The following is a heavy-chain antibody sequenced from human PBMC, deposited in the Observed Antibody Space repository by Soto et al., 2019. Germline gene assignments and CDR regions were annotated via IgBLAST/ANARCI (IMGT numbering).Heavy chain of an antibody. J-gene: IGHJ4*02. V-gene: IGHV2-70*04. D-gene: IGHD3-22*01. Sequence: GPTLVNPTQTLTLTCTFSGFSLSTSGMRVSWIRQPPGKALEWLARIDWDDDKFYSTSLKTRLTISKDTSKNQVVLTMTNMDPVDTATYYCARTYYYDSSGYYDYWGQGTLVTVSS. CDR2: IDWDDDK. CDR1: GFSLSTSGMR. CDR3: ARTYYYDSSGYYDY.